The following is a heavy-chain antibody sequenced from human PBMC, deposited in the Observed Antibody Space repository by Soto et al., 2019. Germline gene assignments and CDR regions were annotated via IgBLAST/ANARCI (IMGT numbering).Heavy chain of an antibody. CDR3: ARIGLSSGAWFEGTPSYMDV. CDR2: IFSNDEK. J-gene: IGHJ6*03. V-gene: IGHV2-26*01. D-gene: IGHD3-16*01. CDR1: GFSLSNARMG. Sequence: QVTLKESGPVLVKPTEPLTLTCTVSGFSLSNARMGVSWIRQPPGKALEWLAHIFSNDEKSYSTSLKSRLTIAKDTSKSQVVLTMTNVDPVDTATYYCARIGLSSGAWFEGTPSYMDVWGKGTTVTVSS.